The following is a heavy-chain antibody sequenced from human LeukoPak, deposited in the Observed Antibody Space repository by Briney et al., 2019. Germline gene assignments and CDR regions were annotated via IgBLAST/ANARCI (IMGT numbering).Heavy chain of an antibody. CDR3: ARDRLGGGWYGAFDI. Sequence: PARSLRLSCAASGFTFSSYGMHWVRQAPGKGLEWVADIWYDGSNKYYADSVKGRFTISRDNSKNTLYLQMNSLRAEDTAVYYCARDRLGGGWYGAFDIWGQGTMVTVSS. CDR2: IWYDGSNK. J-gene: IGHJ3*02. V-gene: IGHV3-33*01. CDR1: GFTFSSYG. D-gene: IGHD6-19*01.